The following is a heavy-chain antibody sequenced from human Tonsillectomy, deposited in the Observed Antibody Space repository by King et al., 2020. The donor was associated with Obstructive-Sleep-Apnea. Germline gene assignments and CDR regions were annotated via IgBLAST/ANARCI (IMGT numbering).Heavy chain of an antibody. V-gene: IGHV3-15*01. Sequence: VQLVQSGGGLVKPGGSLILSCAASGFTFSNAWVSWVLQAPGKGVELVGRIKSKTDGGTTEYAAPVKGSFTISRDDSKNTLYLQMNSLKTEDTAVYYCLGELLSFGFDYWGQGTLVTVSS. D-gene: IGHD1-26*01. CDR3: LGELLSFGFDY. CDR1: GFTFSNAW. J-gene: IGHJ4*02. CDR2: IKSKTDGGTT.